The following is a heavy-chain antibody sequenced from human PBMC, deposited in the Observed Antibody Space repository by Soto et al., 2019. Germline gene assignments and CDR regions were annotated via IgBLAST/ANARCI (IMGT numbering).Heavy chain of an antibody. J-gene: IGHJ3*02. D-gene: IGHD1-7*01. Sequence: EVQMLESGGGLVQPGGSLRLSCAASGFICSSYDMSWVRQAPGKGLEWVSTILDSDSPHYEDSVRGRFTISRDRSKNTVYLQMNSLTAGDTAVYYCAKATATTGGAFDICGQGTMVTVSS. CDR2: ILDSDSP. V-gene: IGHV3-23*01. CDR1: GFICSSYD. CDR3: AKATATTGGAFDI.